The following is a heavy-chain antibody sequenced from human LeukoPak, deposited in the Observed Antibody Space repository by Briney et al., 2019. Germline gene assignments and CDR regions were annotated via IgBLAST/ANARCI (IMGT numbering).Heavy chain of an antibody. D-gene: IGHD3-3*01. Sequence: PGGSLRLSCAASGFTFSSYGMHWVRQAPGKGLEWVAVISYDGSNKYYADSVKGRFTISRDNSKNTLYLQMNSLRAEDTAVYYCARGAPNDFWSGYYYYYYGMDVWGQGTTVTVSS. V-gene: IGHV3-30*03. CDR3: ARGAPNDFWSGYYYYYYGMDV. CDR2: ISYDGSNK. CDR1: GFTFSSYG. J-gene: IGHJ6*02.